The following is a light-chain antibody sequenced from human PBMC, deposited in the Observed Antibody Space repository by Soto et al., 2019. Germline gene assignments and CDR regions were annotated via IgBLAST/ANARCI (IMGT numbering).Light chain of an antibody. V-gene: IGLV2-8*01. CDR3: SSYAGSNIVV. Sequence: QSVLTQPASASGSPGQSVTISCTGTSSDVGGYNYVSWYQQHPGKATKLMIYEVSERPSGVLDRFSGSKSGNTASLTVSGLQAEDEAEYYCSSYAGSNIVVFGGGTKVTVL. J-gene: IGLJ2*01. CDR2: EVS. CDR1: SSDVGGYNY.